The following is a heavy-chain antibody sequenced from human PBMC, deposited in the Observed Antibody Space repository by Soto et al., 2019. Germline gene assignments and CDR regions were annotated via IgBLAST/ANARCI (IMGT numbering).Heavy chain of an antibody. CDR3: AKDNSYNWNYGNWFDP. J-gene: IGHJ5*02. CDR2: ISWNSGSI. CDR1: GFTFDDYA. D-gene: IGHD1-7*01. V-gene: IGHV3-9*01. Sequence: GGSLRLSCAASGFTFDDYAMHWVRQAPGKGLEWVSGISWNSGSIGYADSVKGRFTISRDNAKNSLYLQMNSLRAEDTALYYCAKDNSYNWNYGNWFDPWGQGTLVTVSS.